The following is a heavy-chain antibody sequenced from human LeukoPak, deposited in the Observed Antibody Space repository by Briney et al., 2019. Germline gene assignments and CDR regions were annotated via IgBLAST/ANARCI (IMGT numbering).Heavy chain of an antibody. D-gene: IGHD3-10*01. CDR2: VSGYNGNT. Sequence: ASVKVSCKASGYTFTSYGVSWVRQAPGQGLEWMGWVSGYNGNTEKAQIFQGRVAMSIDRPTSTAYMELRSLRSDDTAVYYCASGTIPMIGGVISYNKGLDVWGKGTTSPSPQ. V-gene: IGHV1-18*01. J-gene: IGHJ6*04. CDR3: ASGTIPMIGGVISYNKGLDV. CDR1: GYTFTSYG.